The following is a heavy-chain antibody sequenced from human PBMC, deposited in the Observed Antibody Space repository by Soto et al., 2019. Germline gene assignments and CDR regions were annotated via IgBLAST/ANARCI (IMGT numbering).Heavy chain of an antibody. CDR1: GYTFTSYG. D-gene: IGHD1-1*01. J-gene: IGHJ4*02. CDR2: ISAHNGNT. V-gene: IGHV1-18*01. CDR3: ARGRYGDY. Sequence: QVHLVQYGAEVKKPGASVKVSCKGSGYTFTSYGITWVRQAPGQGLEWMGWISAHNGNTNYAQKFQGRVTVTRDPSTSTAYMELRSLRSDDTAVYYCARGRYGDYWGQGALVTVSS.